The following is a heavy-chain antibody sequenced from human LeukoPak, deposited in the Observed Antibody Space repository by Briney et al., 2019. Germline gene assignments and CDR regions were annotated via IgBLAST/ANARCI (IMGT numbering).Heavy chain of an antibody. D-gene: IGHD3-22*01. J-gene: IGHJ4*02. CDR2: ISGSSDIT. Sequence: PGGSLRLSCAASGFTFSSYAMSWVRQAPGKGLEWVSVISGSSDITYYADSVKGRFTISRDNSKNTLYLQMNSLRAEDTAVYYCARGDYYDSSGYLDYWGQGTLVTVSS. CDR3: ARGDYYDSSGYLDY. V-gene: IGHV3-23*01. CDR1: GFTFSSYA.